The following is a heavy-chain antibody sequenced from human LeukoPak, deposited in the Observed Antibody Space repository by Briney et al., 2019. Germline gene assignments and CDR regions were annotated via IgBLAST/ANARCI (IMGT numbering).Heavy chain of an antibody. Sequence: SETLSLTCSVSGASITSYYWSWIRQSAGKGLEWIGRLSSSGSSIHNPSLKSRLTMSVDTSKNQFSLKLSSVTAADTAVYYCARGAGYGGRGSAAFDIWGQGTMVTVSS. CDR2: LSSSGSS. D-gene: IGHD5-12*01. V-gene: IGHV4-4*07. CDR1: GASITSYY. J-gene: IGHJ3*02. CDR3: ARGAGYGGRGSAAFDI.